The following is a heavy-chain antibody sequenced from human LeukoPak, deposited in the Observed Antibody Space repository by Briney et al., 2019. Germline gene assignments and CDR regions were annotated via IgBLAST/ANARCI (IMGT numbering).Heavy chain of an antibody. CDR3: ARVYDSGLDY. V-gene: IGHV4-39*07. CDR1: GGSISSSTYY. D-gene: IGHD3-3*01. Sequence: SETLSLTCTVSGGSISSSTYYWGWIRQPPGKGLEWIGDIYSNGNTYYNPSLKSRVTISVDTSKNQFSLKLSSVTAADTAVYYRARVYDSGLDYWGQGTLVTVSS. J-gene: IGHJ4*02. CDR2: IYSNGNT.